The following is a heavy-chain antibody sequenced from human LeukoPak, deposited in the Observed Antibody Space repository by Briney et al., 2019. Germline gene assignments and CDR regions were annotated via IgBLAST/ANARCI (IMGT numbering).Heavy chain of an antibody. CDR3: ARGYVDTAVAFDI. D-gene: IGHD5-18*01. CDR1: GYSFTSYW. J-gene: IGHJ3*02. V-gene: IGHV5-51*01. CDR2: IYPGDSDT. Sequence: GESLKISCKGFGYSFTSYWIGWVRQMPGKGLEWMGIIYPGDSDTRYSPSFRGQVTISADKSISTAYLQWSSLKASDTAMYYCARGYVDTAVAFDIWGQGTMVTVSS.